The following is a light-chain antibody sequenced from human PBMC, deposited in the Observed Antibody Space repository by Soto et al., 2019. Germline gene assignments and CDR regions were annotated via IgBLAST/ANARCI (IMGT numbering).Light chain of an antibody. CDR2: DVS. V-gene: IGLV2-14*01. Sequence: QSALTQPASVSGSPGQSITISCTGTSRDVGGYNYVSWYQQYPGKAPKLLIYDVSNRPSGVSNRFSGSKSGNTASLTISGLQAEDEADYYCSSYTSSSTLYGFGTGTKLTVL. CDR3: SSYTSSSTLYG. J-gene: IGLJ1*01. CDR1: SRDVGGYNY.